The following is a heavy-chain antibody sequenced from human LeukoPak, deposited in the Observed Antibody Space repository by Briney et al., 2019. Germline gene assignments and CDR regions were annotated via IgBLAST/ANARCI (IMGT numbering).Heavy chain of an antibody. CDR2: ISYSGSP. D-gene: IGHD3-16*01. CDR3: ARGDYYDGGGRNWFDP. V-gene: IGHV4-59*08. Sequence: SETLSRTCTVSGGSISTYYWNWIRQPPGKGLEWIGDISYSGSPNYNPSLSSQVTISIDTSKNQFSLRLSSVTAADTAVYYCARGDYYDGGGRNWFDPWGQGTLVTVSS. J-gene: IGHJ5*02. CDR1: GGSISTYY.